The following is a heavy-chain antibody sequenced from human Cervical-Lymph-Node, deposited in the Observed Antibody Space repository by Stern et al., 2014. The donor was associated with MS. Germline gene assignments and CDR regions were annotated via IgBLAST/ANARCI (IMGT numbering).Heavy chain of an antibody. D-gene: IGHD6-6*01. Sequence: VQLVESGGGWVKPGGSLRLSCAASGFTFSDHYMSWIRQAPGKGLEWVSYISKSSGAIYYADSVKGRFTISRDNVKNSLYLQMNSLRDEDTAVYYCARCLASTSSPVFDYWGQGTLVTVSS. CDR2: ISKSSGAI. CDR1: GFTFSDHY. J-gene: IGHJ4*02. V-gene: IGHV3-11*01. CDR3: ARCLASTSSPVFDY.